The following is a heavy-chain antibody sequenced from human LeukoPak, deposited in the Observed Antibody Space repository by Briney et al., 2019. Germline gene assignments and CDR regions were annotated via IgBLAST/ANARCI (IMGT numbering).Heavy chain of an antibody. J-gene: IGHJ4*02. Sequence: GGSLRLSCAASGFTFDDYGMSWVRQAPGKGLEWVSGINWNGGSTGYADSVKGRFTISRDNSKNTLYLQMISLRAEDTALFYCAKLYGDYDYWGRGTLVTVSS. D-gene: IGHD4-17*01. V-gene: IGHV3-20*04. CDR1: GFTFDDYG. CDR2: INWNGGST. CDR3: AKLYGDYDY.